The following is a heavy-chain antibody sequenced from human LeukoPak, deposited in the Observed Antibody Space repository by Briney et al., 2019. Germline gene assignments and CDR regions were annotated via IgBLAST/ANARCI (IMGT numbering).Heavy chain of an antibody. CDR1: GFTFSSYA. CDR2: ISGSGGST. J-gene: IGHJ4*02. Sequence: GGSLRLSCAASGFTFSSYAMSWVRQAPGRGLEWVSAISGSGGSTYYADSVKGRFTISRDNSKNTLYLQMNSLRAEDTAVYYCAKDLLTMGGGRDGFDYWGQGTLVTVSS. V-gene: IGHV3-23*01. D-gene: IGHD3-3*01. CDR3: AKDLLTMGGGRDGFDY.